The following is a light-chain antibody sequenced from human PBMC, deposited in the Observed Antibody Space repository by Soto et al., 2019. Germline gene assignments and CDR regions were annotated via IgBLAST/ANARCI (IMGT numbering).Light chain of an antibody. J-gene: IGKJ4*01. CDR2: GAS. CDR1: QSVSSN. CDR3: QQFSSYPLT. Sequence: IGRTQSPATLSVSPGERATLSCGASQSVSSNLAWYQQKPGQAPRLLIYGASTRATGIPARFSGSGSGTEFTLTISRLEPEDFAVYYCQQFSSYPLTFGGGTKVDIK. V-gene: IGKV3-15*01.